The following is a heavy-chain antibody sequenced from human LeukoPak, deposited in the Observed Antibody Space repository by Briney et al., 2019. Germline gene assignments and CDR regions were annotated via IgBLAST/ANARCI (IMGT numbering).Heavy chain of an antibody. CDR3: ANSRGHGSGNL. D-gene: IGHD3-10*01. V-gene: IGHV3-15*07. J-gene: IGHJ5*02. CDR1: GFGFSGAW. Sequence: GGSLRLSCAASGFGFSGAWMNWVRQAPGKGLEWVGRIRLESEGGTVDYAAPVKGRFTISRDNSKNTVYLQMDSLRAEDTAVYYCANSRGHGSGNLWGQGTLVTVSS. CDR2: IRLESEGGTV.